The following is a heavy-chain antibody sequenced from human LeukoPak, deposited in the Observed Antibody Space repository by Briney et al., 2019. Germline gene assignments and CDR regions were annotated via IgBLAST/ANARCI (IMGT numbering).Heavy chain of an antibody. J-gene: IGHJ6*03. CDR2: INHSGST. CDR3: ARGRVAYYYYYYMDV. V-gene: IGHV4-34*01. CDR1: GGSFSGYY. Sequence: SETLSLTCAVYGGSFSGYYWSWIRQPPGKGLEWIGEINHSGSTNYNPSLKSRVTISVDTSKNQFSLKLSSVTAADTAVYYCARGRVAYYYYYYMDVWGKGTTVTVSS.